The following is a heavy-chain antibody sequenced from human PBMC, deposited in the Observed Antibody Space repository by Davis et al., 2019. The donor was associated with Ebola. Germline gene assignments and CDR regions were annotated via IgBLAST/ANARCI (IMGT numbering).Heavy chain of an antibody. V-gene: IGHV3-30-3*01. CDR2: ISYDGSNK. CDR1: GFTFSSYA. CDR3: AKGSARTDYGVGLGHLYYYYMDV. D-gene: IGHD4-17*01. J-gene: IGHJ6*03. Sequence: GESLKISCAASGFTFSSYAMHWVRQAPGKGLEWVAVISYDGSNKYYADSVKGRFTISRDNSKNTLYLQMNSLRAEDTAVYYCAKGSARTDYGVGLGHLYYYYMDVWGKGTTVTVSS.